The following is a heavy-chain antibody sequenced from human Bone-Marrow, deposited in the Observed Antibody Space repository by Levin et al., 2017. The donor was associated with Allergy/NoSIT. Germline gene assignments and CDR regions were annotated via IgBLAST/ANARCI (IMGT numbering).Heavy chain of an antibody. CDR1: GFTFTDSA. V-gene: IGHV3-73*01. D-gene: IGHD4-17*01. Sequence: KVSCAVSGFTFTDSAIHWVRQASGKGLEWLGRIRSKANSFGTAYAASVRDRFTISRDESETTAYLQMISLKIEDTAVYYCRMTTTNGPDYWGQGTLVTVSS. CDR2: IRSKANSFGT. J-gene: IGHJ4*02. CDR3: RMTTTNGPDY.